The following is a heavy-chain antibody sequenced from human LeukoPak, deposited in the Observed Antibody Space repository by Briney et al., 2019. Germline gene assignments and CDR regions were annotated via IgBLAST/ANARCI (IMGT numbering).Heavy chain of an antibody. V-gene: IGHV4-39*07. Sequence: TSETLSLTCTVSGGSISSSSYYWGWIRQPPGKGLEWIGSIYHSGSTNYNPSLKSRVTISVDKSKNQFSLKLSSVTAADTAVYYCARRAVAGPFDYWGQGTLVTVSS. J-gene: IGHJ4*02. CDR2: IYHSGST. D-gene: IGHD6-19*01. CDR3: ARRAVAGPFDY. CDR1: GGSISSSSYY.